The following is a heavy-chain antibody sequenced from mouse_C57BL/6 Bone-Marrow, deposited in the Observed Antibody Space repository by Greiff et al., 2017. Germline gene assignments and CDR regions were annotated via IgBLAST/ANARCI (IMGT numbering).Heavy chain of an antibody. CDR3: APYGGAMDY. V-gene: IGHV1-80*01. Sequence: QVQLQQSGAELVKPGASVKISCKASGYAFRSSWMNWVKQRPGKGLEWIGQIYPGDGDTNYNGKFKGKATLTADKSSSTAYMQLSSLTSEDSAVYFCAPYGGAMDYWGQGTSVTVSS. J-gene: IGHJ4*01. D-gene: IGHD1-1*02. CDR2: IYPGDGDT. CDR1: GYAFRSSW.